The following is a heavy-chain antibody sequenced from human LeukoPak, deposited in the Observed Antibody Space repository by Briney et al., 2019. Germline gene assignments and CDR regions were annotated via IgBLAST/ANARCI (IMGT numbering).Heavy chain of an antibody. CDR3: AREIRKGQWPVFALNY. D-gene: IGHD6-19*01. CDR2: INPNNGGT. CDR1: GYTFTGHY. J-gene: IGHJ4*02. V-gene: IGHV1-2*02. Sequence: ASVKVSCKASGYTFTGHYMHWLRQAPEQGLEWMGWINPNNGGTNYAQKFQGRVTVTRDTSISTAYMELSRLRSDDTAVYYCAREIRKGQWPVFALNYWGQGILVTVSS.